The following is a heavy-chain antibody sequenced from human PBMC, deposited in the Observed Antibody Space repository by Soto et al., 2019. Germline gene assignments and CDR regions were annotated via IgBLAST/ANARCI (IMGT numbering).Heavy chain of an antibody. D-gene: IGHD2-8*01. CDR3: ARGMLSNYYYGMDV. CDR1: AGSFSGYY. CDR2: INHSGST. J-gene: IGHJ6*02. V-gene: IGHV4-34*01. Sequence: SETLSLTCAVYAGSFSGYYWSWIRQPPGKGLEWIGEINHSGSTNYNPSLKSRVTISVDTSKNQFSLKLSSVTAADTAVYYCARGMLSNYYYGMDVWGQGTTVTVSS.